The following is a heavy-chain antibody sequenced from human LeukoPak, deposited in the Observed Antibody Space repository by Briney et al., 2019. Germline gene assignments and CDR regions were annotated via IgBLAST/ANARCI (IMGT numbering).Heavy chain of an antibody. V-gene: IGHV4-38-2*01. CDR1: GSSISSGNY. Sequence: SETRSLTCGVSGSSISSGNYWGWIRQPPGQGLEWIGTIYHSGNTYYNPSLKSRVTLSVDTSKNHFSLNLNSVTAADTAVYFCARGGFCSGPTCYSLWFWGPGTLVTVSS. CDR2: IYHSGNT. J-gene: IGHJ4*02. CDR3: ARGGFCSGPTCYSLWF. D-gene: IGHD2-15*01.